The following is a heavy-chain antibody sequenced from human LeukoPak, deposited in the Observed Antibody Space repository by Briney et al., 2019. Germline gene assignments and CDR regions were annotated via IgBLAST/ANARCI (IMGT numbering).Heavy chain of an antibody. CDR2: IYYSGTT. V-gene: IGHV4-59*01. J-gene: IGHJ4*02. D-gene: IGHD5-24*01. CDR1: GGSISCYY. Sequence: SETLSLTCTVSGGSISCYYWSWIRQPPGKGLEWIGYIYYSGTTNYNPSLKSRVTISVDTSKNQFSLKLGSVTAADAAVYYCARGEGLGDFDYWGQGALVTVSS. CDR3: ARGEGLGDFDY.